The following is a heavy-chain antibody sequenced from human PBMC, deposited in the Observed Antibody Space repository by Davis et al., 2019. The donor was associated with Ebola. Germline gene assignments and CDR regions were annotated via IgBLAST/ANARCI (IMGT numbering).Heavy chain of an antibody. CDR1: GFIFSSYT. V-gene: IGHV3-21*01. CDR2: ISVTSSHI. J-gene: IGHJ2*01. CDR3: ARDLPGGDWYFDL. D-gene: IGHD1-14*01. Sequence: GGSLRLSCAASGFIFSSYTMNWVRQAPGKGLEWVSSISVTSSHIYYADSVKGRFTISRDNSKNTLYLQMSSLRAEDTAVYYCARDLPGGDWYFDLWGRGTLVTVSS.